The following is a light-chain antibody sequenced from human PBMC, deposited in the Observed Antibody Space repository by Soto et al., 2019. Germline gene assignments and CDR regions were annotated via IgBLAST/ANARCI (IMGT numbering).Light chain of an antibody. Sequence: DIQMTQAASTLSATVGDRVTITCRASQSISRWLAWYQQKPGKAPKLLIYDASSLESGVPSRFSGSGSGTEFTLTISSLQPGDFATYYCQQYHILYTFGQGTRLEIK. J-gene: IGKJ5*01. CDR3: QQYHILYT. V-gene: IGKV1-5*01. CDR1: QSISRW. CDR2: DAS.